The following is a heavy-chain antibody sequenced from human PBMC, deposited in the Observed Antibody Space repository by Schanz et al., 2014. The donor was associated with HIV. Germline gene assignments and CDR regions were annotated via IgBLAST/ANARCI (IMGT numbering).Heavy chain of an antibody. J-gene: IGHJ6*02. V-gene: IGHV3-30*18. CDR1: GFNFNSYG. D-gene: IGHD3-22*01. Sequence: VQMLESGGGSVQPGGSLRLSCAASGFNFNSYGMHWVRQAPGKGLEWVAVISYDGTKKHYADSVRGRFTISRDNSKNTLYLQMKSLRPEDTAVYYCAKDRNQYDSRYIGKGNYYYYYGMDVWGQGTTVTVSS. CDR2: ISYDGTKK. CDR3: AKDRNQYDSRYIGKGNYYYYYGMDV.